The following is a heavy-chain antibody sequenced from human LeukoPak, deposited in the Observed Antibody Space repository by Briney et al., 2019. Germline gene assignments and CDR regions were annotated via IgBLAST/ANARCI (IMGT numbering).Heavy chain of an antibody. D-gene: IGHD4-23*01. CDR1: GFTFSSYE. CDR2: ISSSGSTI. Sequence: GGSLRLSCAASGFTFSSYETNWVRQAPGKGLEWGSYISSSGSTIYYADSVKGRFTISRDNAKNSLYLQMNSLRAEDTAVYYCARGAHKRDDYGGFFDYWGQGTLVTVSS. J-gene: IGHJ4*02. CDR3: ARGAHKRDDYGGFFDY. V-gene: IGHV3-48*03.